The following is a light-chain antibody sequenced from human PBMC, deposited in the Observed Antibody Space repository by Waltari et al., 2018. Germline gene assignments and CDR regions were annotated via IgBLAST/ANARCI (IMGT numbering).Light chain of an antibody. CDR2: GAS. Sequence: IVLTQSPVTLSLSPGERATLSCRASQSVSSSYLAWYQQKPGQAPRLLIYGASNRATGIPDRFSGSGSGTDFTLTISRLEPEDFAMYYCQQYGSSPRTFGGGTKVEIK. CDR1: QSVSSSY. CDR3: QQYGSSPRT. V-gene: IGKV3-20*01. J-gene: IGKJ4*01.